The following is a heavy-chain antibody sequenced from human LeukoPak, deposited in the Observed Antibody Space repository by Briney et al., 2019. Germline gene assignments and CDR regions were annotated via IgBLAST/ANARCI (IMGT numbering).Heavy chain of an antibody. CDR1: GFTFDDYA. D-gene: IGHD2-2*01. CDR3: AKGALVVPAAYIGDYYGMDV. V-gene: IGHV3-9*01. CDR2: ISWNSGSI. Sequence: GRSLRLSCAASGFTFDDYAMHWVRQAPGKGLEWVSGISWNSGSIGYADPVKGRFTISRDNAKNSLYLQMNSLRAEDTALYYCAKGALVVPAAYIGDYYGMDVWGQGTTVTVSS. J-gene: IGHJ6*02.